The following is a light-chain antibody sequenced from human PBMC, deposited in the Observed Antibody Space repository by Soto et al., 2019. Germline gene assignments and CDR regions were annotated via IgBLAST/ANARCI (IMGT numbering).Light chain of an antibody. V-gene: IGKV1-5*03. CDR2: KAS. CDR1: QSISGW. CDR3: QQYNSYWT. Sequence: DIQMTQSPSTLSASVGDRVTITCRASQSISGWLAWYQQKPGKAPKLLIYKASGLEGGVPSRFSGSGYGTEFTLTISSLQPDDFATYYCQQYNSYWTFGQGTKVDIK. J-gene: IGKJ1*01.